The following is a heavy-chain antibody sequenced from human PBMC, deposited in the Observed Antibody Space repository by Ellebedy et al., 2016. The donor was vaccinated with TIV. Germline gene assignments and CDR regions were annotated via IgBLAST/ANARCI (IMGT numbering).Heavy chain of an antibody. D-gene: IGHD2-15*01. V-gene: IGHV3-21*01. CDR2: ISSSSSYI. Sequence: GESLKISXAASGFTFSSYSMNWVRQAPGKGLEWVSSISSSSSYIYYADSVKGRFTISRDNAKNSLYLQMNSLRAEDTAVYYCARVDCNDANCYHFDYWGQGALVTVSS. CDR3: ARVDCNDANCYHFDY. CDR1: GFTFSSYS. J-gene: IGHJ4*02.